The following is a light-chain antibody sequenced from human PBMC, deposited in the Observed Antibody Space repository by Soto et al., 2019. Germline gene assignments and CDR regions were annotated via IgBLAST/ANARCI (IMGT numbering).Light chain of an antibody. CDR2: DAS. V-gene: IGKV3-11*01. CDR1: QSVSSY. J-gene: IGKJ3*01. CDR3: QQRSDWPRT. Sequence: EIVLTQSPATLSLSPGERATLSCRASQSVSSYLAWYQQRPGQAPRLLIYDASKRATGIPARFSGSGSGTDFTLTISSLEPEDFAVYYCQQRSDWPRTFGPGTKVDIK.